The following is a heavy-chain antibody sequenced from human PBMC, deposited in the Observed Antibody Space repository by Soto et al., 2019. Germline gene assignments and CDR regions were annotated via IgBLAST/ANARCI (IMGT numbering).Heavy chain of an antibody. Sequence: PGGSLRLSCAASGFTLSSYSMHWVRQAPGKGLEWVSYISSSSSTIYYADSVQGRFTISRDNAKNSLYLQMNRLRDEDTAVYYCARGLYYYDSSSYWGYWGQGTLVTVSS. D-gene: IGHD3-22*01. CDR3: ARGLYYYDSSSYWGY. V-gene: IGHV3-48*02. CDR1: GFTLSSYS. CDR2: ISSSSSTI. J-gene: IGHJ4*02.